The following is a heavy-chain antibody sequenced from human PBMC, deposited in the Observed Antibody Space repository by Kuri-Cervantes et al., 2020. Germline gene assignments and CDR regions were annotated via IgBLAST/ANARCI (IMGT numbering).Heavy chain of an antibody. D-gene: IGHD6-13*01. CDR1: GYTLTELS. CDR2: IIPIFGTA. Sequence: SVKVSCKVSGYTLTELSMHWVRQAPGQGLEWMGGIIPIFGTANYAQKFQGRVTITADESTSTAYMELSSLRSEDTAVYYCAKAAGVTTGYYFDYWGQGTLVTVSS. CDR3: AKAAGVTTGYYFDY. V-gene: IGHV1-69*13. J-gene: IGHJ4*02.